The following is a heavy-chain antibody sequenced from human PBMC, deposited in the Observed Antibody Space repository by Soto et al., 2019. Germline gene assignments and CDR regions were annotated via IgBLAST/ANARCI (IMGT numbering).Heavy chain of an antibody. V-gene: IGHV4-4*02. CDR3: ARGPHDRYSYGFFDY. D-gene: IGHD5-18*01. J-gene: IGHJ4*02. CDR1: VGSISSSNW. CDR2: IYHSGST. Sequence: SETLSLTCAVSVGSISSSNWWSWVRQPPGKGLEWIGEIYHSGSTNYNPSLKSRVTISVDKSKNQFSLKLSSVTAADTAVYYCARGPHDRYSYGFFDYWGQGTLVTVSS.